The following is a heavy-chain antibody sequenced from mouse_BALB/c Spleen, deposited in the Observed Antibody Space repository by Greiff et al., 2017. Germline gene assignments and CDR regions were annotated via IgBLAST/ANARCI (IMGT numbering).Heavy chain of an antibody. Sequence: VQLQQSGAELVRPGVSVKISCKGSGYTFTDYAMHWVKQSHAKSLEWIGVISTYYGDASYNQKFKGKATMTVDKSSSTAYMELARLTSEDSAIYYCANTFNYRYDGAWFAYWGQGTLVTVSA. V-gene: IGHV1S137*01. J-gene: IGHJ3*01. D-gene: IGHD2-14*01. CDR1: GYTFTDYA. CDR3: ANTFNYRYDGAWFAY. CDR2: ISTYYGDA.